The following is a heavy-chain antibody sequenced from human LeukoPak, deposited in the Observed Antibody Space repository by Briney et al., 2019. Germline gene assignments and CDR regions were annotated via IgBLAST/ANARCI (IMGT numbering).Heavy chain of an antibody. J-gene: IGHJ4*02. CDR2: ISWNSGSI. D-gene: IGHD5-18*01. CDR3: AKDGAPMVTVSGNFDY. CDR1: GFTFDDYA. Sequence: GGSLRLSCAASGFTFDDYAMHWVRQAPGKGLEWVSGISWNSGSIGYADSVKGRFTISRDNAKNSPYLQMNSLRAEDTALYYCAKDGAPMVTVSGNFDYWGQGTLVTVSS. V-gene: IGHV3-9*01.